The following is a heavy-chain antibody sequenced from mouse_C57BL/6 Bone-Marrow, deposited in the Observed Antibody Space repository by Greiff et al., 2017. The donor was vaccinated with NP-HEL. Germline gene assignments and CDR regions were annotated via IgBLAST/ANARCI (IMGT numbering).Heavy chain of an antibody. J-gene: IGHJ2*01. CDR2: ISSGSSTI. Sequence: VQLKESGGGLVKPGGSLKLSCAASGFTFSDYGMHWVRQAPEKGLEWVAYISSGSSTIYYADTVKGRFTISRDNAKNTLFLQMTSLRSEDTAMYYCARPDYYGSTPFSFDYWGQGTTLTVSS. V-gene: IGHV5-17*01. CDR3: ARPDYYGSTPFSFDY. CDR1: GFTFSDYG. D-gene: IGHD1-1*01.